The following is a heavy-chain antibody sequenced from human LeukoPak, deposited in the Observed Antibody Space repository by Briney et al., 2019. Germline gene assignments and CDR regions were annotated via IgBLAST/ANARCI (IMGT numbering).Heavy chain of an antibody. J-gene: IGHJ4*02. CDR2: INPNSGGT. Sequence: GASVKVSCKASGYTFTGYSMHWVRQAPGQGLEWMGWINPNSGGTNYAQKFQGRVTVTRDTSINTAYIELSRLTSDDTAVYYCARGRSYDILTGYLFDHWGQGTLVTASS. V-gene: IGHV1-2*02. CDR1: GYTFTGYS. D-gene: IGHD3-9*01. CDR3: ARGRSYDILTGYLFDH.